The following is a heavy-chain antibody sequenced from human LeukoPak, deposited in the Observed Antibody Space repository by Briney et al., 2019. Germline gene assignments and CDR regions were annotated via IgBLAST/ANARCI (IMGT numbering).Heavy chain of an antibody. Sequence: GGSLRLSCAASGFTFSSYGMHWDRQAPGKGLEWVAVISYDGSNKYYADSVKGRFTISRDNCKNTLYLQMNSLRAEDTAVYYCARPARGSSSWYLGAFDIWGQGSMVTVSS. CDR1: GFTFSSYG. CDR3: ARPARGSSSWYLGAFDI. J-gene: IGHJ3*02. V-gene: IGHV3-30*04. CDR2: ISYDGSNK. D-gene: IGHD6-13*01.